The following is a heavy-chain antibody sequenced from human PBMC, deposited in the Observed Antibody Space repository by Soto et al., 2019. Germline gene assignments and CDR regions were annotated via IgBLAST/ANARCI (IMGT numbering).Heavy chain of an antibody. D-gene: IGHD3-16*01. J-gene: IGHJ6*02. CDR2: IYHSGST. V-gene: IGHV4-4*02. CDR3: ARGWYDYVWGSSHYYGMDV. CDR1: GCSISSSNW. Sequence: PSETLSLTCAVSGCSISSSNWWSWVRQPPGKGLEWIGEIYHSGSTNYNPSLRSRVTISVDKSKNQFSLKLSSVTAADTAVYYCARGWYDYVWGSSHYYGMDVWGQGTTVTVSS.